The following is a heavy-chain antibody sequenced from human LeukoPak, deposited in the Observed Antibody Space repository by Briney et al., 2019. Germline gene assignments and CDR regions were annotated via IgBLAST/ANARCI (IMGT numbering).Heavy chain of an antibody. D-gene: IGHD6-19*01. J-gene: IGHJ3*02. CDR3: AKDTKVAVIFDSFDI. Sequence: QPGRSLRLSCAASGFTFSSYAMHWVRQAPGKGLEWVAVISYDGSNKYYADSVKGRFTISRDNSKNTLYLQMNSLRPEDTAVYYCAKDTKVAVIFDSFDIWGQGTMVTVSS. CDR1: GFTFSSYA. CDR2: ISYDGSNK. V-gene: IGHV3-30-3*01.